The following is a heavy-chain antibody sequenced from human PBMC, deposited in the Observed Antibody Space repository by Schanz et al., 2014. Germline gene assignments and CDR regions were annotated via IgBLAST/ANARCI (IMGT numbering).Heavy chain of an antibody. J-gene: IGHJ4*02. Sequence: EVQLVETGGGLIQPGGSLRLSCAASGISFSRFRMYWVRQAPGKGLVSVSGIDGDGSRTSYAESVEGRFTISRDNSKNTVNLQMNTLRAEDTAVYYCAREDCSATSCYFSYWGQGTLVTVSS. CDR2: IDGDGSRT. V-gene: IGHV3-74*01. CDR1: GISFSRFR. D-gene: IGHD2-21*01. CDR3: AREDCSATSCYFSY.